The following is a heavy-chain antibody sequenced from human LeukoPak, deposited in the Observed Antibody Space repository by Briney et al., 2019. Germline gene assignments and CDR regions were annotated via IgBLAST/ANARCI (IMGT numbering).Heavy chain of an antibody. Sequence: ASVKVSCKASGYTFTGYYIHWVRQAPGQGLEWLGWIKPNSGATNYAQNFQGRVTMTRDTSISTAYMDLRGLRSDDSAVYYCAKDRASLITGLDPWGQGTLVTVSS. CDR1: GYTFTGYY. CDR3: AKDRASLITGLDP. V-gene: IGHV1-2*02. CDR2: IKPNSGAT. D-gene: IGHD3-16*01. J-gene: IGHJ5*02.